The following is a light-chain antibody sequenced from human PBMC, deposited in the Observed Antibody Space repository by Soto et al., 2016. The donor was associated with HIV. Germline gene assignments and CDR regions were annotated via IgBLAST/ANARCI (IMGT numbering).Light chain of an antibody. CDR1: NIGRKS. Sequence: SSVLTQPPSVSVAPGKTATITCGGDNIGRKSVHWYQQKPGQAPVLVVYDDSDRPSGIPERFSGSNSGSTATLTISRVEAGDEADYYCQVWDSSDDHVVFGGGTKLTVL. V-gene: IGLV3-21*03. J-gene: IGLJ2*01. CDR2: DDS. CDR3: QVWDSSDDHVV.